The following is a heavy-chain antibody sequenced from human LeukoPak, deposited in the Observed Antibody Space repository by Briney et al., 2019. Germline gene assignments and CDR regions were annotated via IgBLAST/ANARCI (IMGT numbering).Heavy chain of an antibody. D-gene: IGHD3-3*01. CDR3: ARGNPITFFGVITIVGDY. CDR2: LHHSGST. Sequence: TSETLSLTCTVFGGSISGYYWNWIRHVPGKGLEWIGFLHHSGSTDYNPSLQSRVTISVDTSKNQLSLKLRSVTAADTAVYFCARGNPITFFGVITIVGDYWGQGTLVTVSS. V-gene: IGHV4-59*01. CDR1: GGSISGYY. J-gene: IGHJ4*02.